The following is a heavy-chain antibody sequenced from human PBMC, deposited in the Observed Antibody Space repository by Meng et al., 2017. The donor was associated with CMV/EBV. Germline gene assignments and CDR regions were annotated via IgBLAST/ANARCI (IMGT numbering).Heavy chain of an antibody. CDR1: GFTFSSYW. J-gene: IGHJ6*02. D-gene: IGHD3-10*01. V-gene: IGHV3-43*01. CDR3: AKDVRGRMSFYGVDV. CDR2: ITSNGGST. Sequence: GGSLRLSCAASGFTFSSYWMSWVRQAPGKGLEWVSLITSNGGSTNYADSVKGRFTISRDNSKTSLYLQVNSLRSEDTAVYYCAKDVRGRMSFYGVDVWGQGTTVTVSS.